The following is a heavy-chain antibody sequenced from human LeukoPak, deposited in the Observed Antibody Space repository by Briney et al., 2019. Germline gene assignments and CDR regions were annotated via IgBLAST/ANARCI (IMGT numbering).Heavy chain of an antibody. Sequence: ASETLSLTCAVSGGSISSDNWWSWVRQSPGKGLEWIGEVYHSGSTNYSPSLKSRVTISVDTSKNQFSLKLSSVTAADTAVYYCARVVYDSSGYELDYWGQGTLVTVSS. J-gene: IGHJ4*02. CDR3: ARVVYDSSGYELDY. D-gene: IGHD3-22*01. CDR1: GGSISSDNW. V-gene: IGHV4-4*02. CDR2: VYHSGST.